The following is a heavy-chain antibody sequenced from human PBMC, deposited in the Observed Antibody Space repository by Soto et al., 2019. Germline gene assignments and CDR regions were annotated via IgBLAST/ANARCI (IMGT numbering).Heavy chain of an antibody. CDR2: IYYSGST. V-gene: IGHV4-39*01. D-gene: IGHD2-2*01. CDR1: GGSLSSSSYY. CDR3: ARQPRYCSSTSCTKYFDY. Sequence: SETLSLTCTVSGGSLSSSSYYWGWIRQPPGKGLEWIGSIYYSGSTYYNPSLKRRVTISVDTSKNQFSLKLSSVTAADTAVYYCARQPRYCSSTSCTKYFDYWGQGTLVTVSS. J-gene: IGHJ4*02.